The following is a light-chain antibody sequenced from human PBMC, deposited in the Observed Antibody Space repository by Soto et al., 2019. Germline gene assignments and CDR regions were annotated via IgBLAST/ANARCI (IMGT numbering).Light chain of an antibody. CDR1: QSVSSSY. V-gene: IGKV3-20*01. CDR2: DVS. J-gene: IGKJ1*01. Sequence: EIVLTQSPGTLSLSPGERATLSCRASQSVSSSYLAWYQQKPGQAPRLLIYDVSSRATGIPDRFSGSGFGTDFTLTISRLEPEDFAVYYCQQYDGSPRTFGQGTKVEIK. CDR3: QQYDGSPRT.